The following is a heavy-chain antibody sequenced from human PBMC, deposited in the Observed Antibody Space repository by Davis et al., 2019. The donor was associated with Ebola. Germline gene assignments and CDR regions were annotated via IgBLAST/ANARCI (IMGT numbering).Heavy chain of an antibody. J-gene: IGHJ6*02. V-gene: IGHV3-21*01. CDR2: ISSDSDYI. CDR3: ARDRPLDFFFGDYYGMDV. D-gene: IGHD3-16*01. Sequence: GESLKISCAASVFTFSNYNMNWVRQAPGKGLEWVSSISSDSDYIYYADSAKGRFTISRDNAKNSLYLQMNSLRAEDTAVYYCARDRPLDFFFGDYYGMDVWGQGTTVTVSS. CDR1: VFTFSNYN.